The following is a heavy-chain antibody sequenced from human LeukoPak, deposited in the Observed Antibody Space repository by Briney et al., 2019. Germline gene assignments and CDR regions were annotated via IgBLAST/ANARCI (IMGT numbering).Heavy chain of an antibody. J-gene: IGHJ6*04. D-gene: IGHD2-21*01. CDR2: ISSSGSTR. CDR3: ARGDGGYYYGMDV. CDR1: GFTFSTYE. Sequence: GGSLRLSCAASGFTFSTYEVNWVRQAPGKGLEWISYISSSGSTRYYADSVKGRFTISRDNAKNSLYLQLSNLRAEDTAVYYCARGDGGYYYGMDVWAKGPRSPSPQ. V-gene: IGHV3-48*03.